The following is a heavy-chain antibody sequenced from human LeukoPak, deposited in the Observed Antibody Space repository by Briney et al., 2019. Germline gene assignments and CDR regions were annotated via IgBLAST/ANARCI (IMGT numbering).Heavy chain of an antibody. V-gene: IGHV4-34*01. J-gene: IGHJ4*02. D-gene: IGHD2-2*01. CDR2: INHSGST. CDR1: GGSFSGYY. Sequence: SETLSLTCAVYGGSFSGYYWSWIRQPPGKGLEGIGEINHSGSTNYNPSLKSRVTVSVDTSKNQFSLKLSSVTAADTAVYYCARAWGCSSTSCYPYFDYWGQGTLVTVSS. CDR3: ARAWGCSSTSCYPYFDY.